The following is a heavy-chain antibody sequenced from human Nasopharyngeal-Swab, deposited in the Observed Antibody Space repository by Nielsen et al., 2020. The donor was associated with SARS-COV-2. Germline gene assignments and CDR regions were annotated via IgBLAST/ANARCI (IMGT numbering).Heavy chain of an antibody. CDR1: GGTFSSYA. D-gene: IGHD3-3*01. CDR3: ASGYDFWSGYSQ. Sequence: SVKVSCKASGGTFSSYALSWVRQAPGQGLEWLGGIVPILGTTKYGQKFQGRVTFTADKSTTTAYMELNSLISGDTAVYFCASGYDFWSGYSQWGQGTLVTVSS. J-gene: IGHJ4*02. CDR2: IVPILGTT. V-gene: IGHV1-69*06.